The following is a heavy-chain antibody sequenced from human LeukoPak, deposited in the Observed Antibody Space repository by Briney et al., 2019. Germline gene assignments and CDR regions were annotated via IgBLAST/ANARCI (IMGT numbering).Heavy chain of an antibody. Sequence: ASVKVSCKASGYTFTGYYLHWVRQAPGQGLEWMGWINPNSGGTKSTQKFQGRVTMTRDTSISTAYMELSRLRSDDTAVYYCARDFLHVYYYDSSGYVRGAFNIWGQGTMVTVSS. J-gene: IGHJ3*02. D-gene: IGHD3-22*01. V-gene: IGHV1-2*02. CDR1: GYTFTGYY. CDR2: INPNSGGT. CDR3: ARDFLHVYYYDSSGYVRGAFNI.